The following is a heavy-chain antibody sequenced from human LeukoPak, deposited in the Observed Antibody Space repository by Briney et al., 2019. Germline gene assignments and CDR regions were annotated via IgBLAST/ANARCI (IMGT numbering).Heavy chain of an antibody. Sequence: SVKVSCKASGGTFSTYAISWVRQAPGQGLEWMGGIIPIFGTPNYAQKFQGRVTITADESTSTAYMELSSLRSEDTAVYYCAREAGYGDYVLSYFDYWGQGTLVTVSS. CDR1: GGTFSTYA. V-gene: IGHV1-69*13. D-gene: IGHD4-17*01. CDR3: AREAGYGDYVLSYFDY. CDR2: IIPIFGTP. J-gene: IGHJ4*02.